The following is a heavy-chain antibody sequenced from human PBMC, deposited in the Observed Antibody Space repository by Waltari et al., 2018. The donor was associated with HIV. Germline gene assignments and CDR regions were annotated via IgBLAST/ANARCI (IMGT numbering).Heavy chain of an antibody. CDR2: IRGSGGRT. V-gene: IGHV3-23*01. CDR3: AKSIAVAGPQFFYGMDV. J-gene: IGHJ6*02. Sequence: EVQLLESGGGLVQRGGSLRLSCAGSGFTFSNYAMSWVRQTPGKGLEWVSVIRGSGGRTYSADSVKGRFTISRDNSKNTLYLQMNSLRAEDTAVYYCAKSIAVAGPQFFYGMDVWGHGTTVTVSS. CDR1: GFTFSNYA. D-gene: IGHD6-19*01.